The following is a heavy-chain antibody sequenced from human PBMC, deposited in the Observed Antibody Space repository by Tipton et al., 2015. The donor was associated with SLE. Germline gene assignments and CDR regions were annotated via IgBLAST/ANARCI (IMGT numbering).Heavy chain of an antibody. CDR3: AVGYCSSTSCQREYFQH. V-gene: IGHV4-38-2*02. Sequence: LRLSCTVSGYSISSGYYWGWIRQPPGKGLEWIGSIYHSGSTFCNPSLKSRVTISIDTSKNQFSLRLSSVTAADTAVYYYAVGYCSSTSCQREYFQHWGQGTLVTVSS. J-gene: IGHJ1*01. CDR1: GYSISSGYY. CDR2: IYHSGST. D-gene: IGHD2-2*01.